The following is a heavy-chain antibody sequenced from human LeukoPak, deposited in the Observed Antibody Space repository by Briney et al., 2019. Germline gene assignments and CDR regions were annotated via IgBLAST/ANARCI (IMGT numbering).Heavy chain of an antibody. J-gene: IGHJ4*02. CDR2: ISGSGGST. CDR1: EFTFSSYA. D-gene: IGHD3-10*01. V-gene: IGHV3-23*01. Sequence: PGGSLRLSCAASEFTFSSYAMSWVRQAPGKGLEWVSAISGSGGSTYYADSVKGRFTISRDNSKNTLYLQMNSLRAEDTAVYYCAKDEGLWFGELSYFDYWGQGTLVTVSS. CDR3: AKDEGLWFGELSYFDY.